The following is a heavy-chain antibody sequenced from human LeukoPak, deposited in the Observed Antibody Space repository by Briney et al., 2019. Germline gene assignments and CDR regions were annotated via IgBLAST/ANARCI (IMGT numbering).Heavy chain of an antibody. CDR2: IYYSGST. V-gene: IGHV4-59*01. D-gene: IGHD3-9*01. J-gene: IGHJ4*02. CDR1: GGSISSYY. CDR3: ARTDILTGYLDY. Sequence: SETLSLTCTVSGGSISSYYWSWIRQPPGKGPEWIGYIYYSGSTNYNPSLKSRVTISVDTSKNQFSLKLSSVTAADTAVYYCARTDILTGYLDYWGQGTLVTVSS.